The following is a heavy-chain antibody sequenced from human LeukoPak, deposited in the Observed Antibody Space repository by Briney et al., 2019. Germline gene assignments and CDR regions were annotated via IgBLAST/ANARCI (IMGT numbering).Heavy chain of an antibody. CDR2: IDDDGSEK. CDR1: GVTFSSYW. D-gene: IGHD4-17*01. J-gene: IGHJ6*03. CDR3: ARSTTVTTLGYYYYYMDV. V-gene: IGHV3-7*01. Sequence: GGSLRRSCAASGVTFSSYWRTWVRQVPGEGLEWVANIDDDGSEKHYVDSVKGRFIISRDNAKNSLYLEMNSLSAEDTAVYYCARSTTVTTLGYYYYYMDVWGKGTTVTVSS.